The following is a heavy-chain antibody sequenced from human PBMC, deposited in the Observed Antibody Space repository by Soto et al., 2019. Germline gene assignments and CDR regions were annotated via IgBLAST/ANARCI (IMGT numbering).Heavy chain of an antibody. V-gene: IGHV3-74*01. Sequence: EVQLEESGGGLVQPGGSLRLSCAASGFTFSSYWMHWVRQAPGKGLVWVSRINSDGSSTSYADSVKGRFTISRDNAKNTLYLQMNSLRAEDTAVYYCARVIGLAAEHAFEIWGQGTMVTVSS. J-gene: IGHJ3*02. CDR2: INSDGSST. CDR1: GFTFSSYW. D-gene: IGHD6-25*01. CDR3: ARVIGLAAEHAFEI.